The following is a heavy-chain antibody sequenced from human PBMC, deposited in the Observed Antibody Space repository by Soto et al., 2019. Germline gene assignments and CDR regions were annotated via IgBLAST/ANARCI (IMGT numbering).Heavy chain of an antibody. CDR1: GGSITTNW. CDR3: ARHIAVPRTRGLDY. D-gene: IGHD6-19*01. Sequence: QVHLQESGPGLVKPSGTLSLTCAVSGGSITTNWWSWVRQPPGKGLEWIGEIYHSGTTNYNPSLSGRVAISVDKSYNHFTLNLNSVTAAEAAIYYCARHIAVPRTRGLDYWGQGNLVTVSS. J-gene: IGHJ4*02. CDR2: IYHSGTT. V-gene: IGHV4-4*02.